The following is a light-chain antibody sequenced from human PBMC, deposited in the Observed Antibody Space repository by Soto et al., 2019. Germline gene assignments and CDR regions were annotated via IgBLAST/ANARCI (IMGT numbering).Light chain of an antibody. J-gene: IGLJ2*01. Sequence: QLVLTQSPSASASLGASVKFTCTLSSGHSSYTIAWHQQQPEKGPRYLMKLNSDGSHNKGDGIPDRFSGSSSGAERYLTISSLQSEAEADYYCQTWGSGIVVFGGGTKLTVL. V-gene: IGLV4-69*01. CDR2: LNSDGSH. CDR1: SGHSSYT. CDR3: QTWGSGIVV.